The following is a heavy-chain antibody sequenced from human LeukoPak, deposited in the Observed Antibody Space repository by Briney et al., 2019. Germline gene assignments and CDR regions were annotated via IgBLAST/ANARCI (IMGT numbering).Heavy chain of an antibody. J-gene: IGHJ4*02. V-gene: IGHV1-69*06. Sequence: GASVKVSCKASGGTFSSYAISWVRQAPGQGLEWMGGIIPIFGTANYAQKFQGRVTITADKSTSTAYMELRSLRSDDTAVYYCARVLFYSSGNKSNRVDYWGQGTLVTVSS. D-gene: IGHD6-19*01. CDR2: IIPIFGTA. CDR3: ARVLFYSSGNKSNRVDY. CDR1: GGTFSSYA.